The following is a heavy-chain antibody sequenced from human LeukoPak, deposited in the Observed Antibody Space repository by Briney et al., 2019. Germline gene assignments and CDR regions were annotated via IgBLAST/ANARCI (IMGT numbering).Heavy chain of an antibody. D-gene: IGHD5-24*01. CDR2: IYYRGSPNYSGST. CDR3: ASLGRDGYNESDY. V-gene: IGHV4-59*12. Sequence: SETLSLTCTVSGGSISSYYWSWIRQPPGKGLEWIGYIYYRGSPNYSGSTNYNPSLKSRVTISVDTSKNQFSLKLSSVTAADTAVYYCASLGRDGYNESDYWGQGTLVTVSS. J-gene: IGHJ4*02. CDR1: GGSISSYY.